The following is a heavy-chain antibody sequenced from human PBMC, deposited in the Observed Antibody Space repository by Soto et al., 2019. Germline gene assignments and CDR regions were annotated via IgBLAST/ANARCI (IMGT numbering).Heavy chain of an antibody. V-gene: IGHV3-48*01. CDR1: GFTFSSYS. J-gene: IGHJ4*02. CDR3: ASSAATITPGY. D-gene: IGHD6-25*01. Sequence: GGSLRLSCAASGFTFSSYSMNWVRQAPGKGLEWASYISSSSSTIYYADSVKGRFTISRDNAKNSLYLQMNSLRAEDTAVYYCASSAATITPGYWGQGTLVTVSS. CDR2: ISSSSSTI.